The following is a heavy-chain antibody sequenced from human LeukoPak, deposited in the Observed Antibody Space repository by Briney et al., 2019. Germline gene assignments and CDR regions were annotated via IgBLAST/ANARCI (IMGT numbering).Heavy chain of an antibody. V-gene: IGHV4-39*02. Sequence: SETLSLTCTMSAGSISSRSYYWGWIRQPPGKGLDWIGSIHNSGSTYYNPSLKSRVTISVETAKNHFSLNLTSVTAADTAVYYCARASEVGISARPFDSWGQGILVTVSS. CDR3: ARASEVGISARPFDS. D-gene: IGHD6-6*01. CDR1: AGSISSRSYY. J-gene: IGHJ4*02. CDR2: IHNSGST.